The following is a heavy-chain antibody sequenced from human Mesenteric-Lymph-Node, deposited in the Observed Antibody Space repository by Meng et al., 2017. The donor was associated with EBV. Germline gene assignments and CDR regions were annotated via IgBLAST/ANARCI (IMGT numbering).Heavy chain of an antibody. J-gene: IGHJ4*02. V-gene: IGHV7-4-1*02. CDR2: INTNTGNP. CDR1: GYTFTSYA. D-gene: IGHD3-16*02. Sequence: QGQLLESGFELKKPGASVKVSCKASGYTFTSYAMNGVRQAPGQGLEWMGWINTNTGNPTYAQGFTGRFVFSLDTSVSTAYLQISSLKAEDTAMYFCARLSGGAVWGTYRYFDFWGQGTLVTVSS. CDR3: ARLSGGAVWGTYRYFDF.